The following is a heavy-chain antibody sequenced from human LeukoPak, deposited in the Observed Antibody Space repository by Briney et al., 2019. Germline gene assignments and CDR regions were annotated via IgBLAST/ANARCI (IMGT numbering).Heavy chain of an antibody. CDR2: IRYDGSNK. D-gene: IGHD2-15*01. Sequence: PGGSLRLSCGASGFSFSSYGMNWVRQAPGKGLEWVAFIRYDGSNKYYADSVKGRFTISRDDSKNTLYLQMNSLRPEDTAVYYCAKDHRYCSGGSCYGADHWGQGTLVTVSS. CDR3: AKDHRYCSGGSCYGADH. V-gene: IGHV3-30*02. J-gene: IGHJ5*02. CDR1: GFSFSSYG.